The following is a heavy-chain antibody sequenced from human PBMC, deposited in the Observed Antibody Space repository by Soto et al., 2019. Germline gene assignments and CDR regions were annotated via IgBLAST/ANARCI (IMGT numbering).Heavy chain of an antibody. CDR3: ARPASGSSSTSPYYFDY. CDR1: GCSLSSSSYY. V-gene: IGHV4-39*01. D-gene: IGHD2-2*01. Sequence: SSETLSLTCTVSGCSLSSSSYYWGWIRQPPGKGLEWIGSIYYSGSTYYNPSLKSRVTISVDTSKNQFSLKLSSVTAADTAVYYCARPASGSSSTSPYYFDYWGQGTLVTVSS. CDR2: IYYSGST. J-gene: IGHJ4*02.